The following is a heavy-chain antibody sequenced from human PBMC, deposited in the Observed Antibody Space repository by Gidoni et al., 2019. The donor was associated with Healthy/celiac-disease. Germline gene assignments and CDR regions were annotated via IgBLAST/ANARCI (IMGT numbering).Heavy chain of an antibody. J-gene: IGHJ4*02. CDR1: GFTFSSYA. CDR3: ASDFQYCSSTSCYLSYFDY. CDR2: ISYDGSNK. V-gene: IGHV3-30-3*01. D-gene: IGHD2-2*01. Sequence: QVLLVESGGGVVQPGRSLRLSCAASGFTFSSYAMHWVRQAPGKGLEWVAVISYDGSNKYYADSVKGRFTISRDNSKNTLYLQMNSLRAEDTAVYYCASDFQYCSSTSCYLSYFDYWGQGTLVTVSS.